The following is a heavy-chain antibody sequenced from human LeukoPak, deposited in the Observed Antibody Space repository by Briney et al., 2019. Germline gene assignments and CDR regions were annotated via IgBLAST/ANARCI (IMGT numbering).Heavy chain of an antibody. J-gene: IGHJ3*02. CDR2: ISSSGSTI. V-gene: IGHV3-11*04. Sequence: GGSLRLSCAASGFTFSDYYMSWIRQAPGKALEWVSYISSSGSTIYYADSVKGRFTISRDNTKNSLYLQMNSLRAEDTAVYYCARPLVGAVSAFDIWGQGTMVTVSS. CDR3: ARPLVGAVSAFDI. CDR1: GFTFSDYY. D-gene: IGHD4/OR15-4a*01.